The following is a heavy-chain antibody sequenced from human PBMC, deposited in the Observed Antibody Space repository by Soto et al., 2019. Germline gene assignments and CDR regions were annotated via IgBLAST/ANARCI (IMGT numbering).Heavy chain of an antibody. Sequence: QVQLIQSGAEVKKPGASVKVSCKASGYTFTDSSIHWVRQAPGQGLEWVGWINPHTGGTKYAQKFQGSVTMTRDTSISTAYIDLPHLRSDDTAVYYCARDLGMTSVTTFWFDPWGQGTLVTVSS. CDR2: INPHTGGT. D-gene: IGHD4-17*01. CDR3: ARDLGMTSVTTFWFDP. CDR1: GYTFTDSS. V-gene: IGHV1-2*04. J-gene: IGHJ5*02.